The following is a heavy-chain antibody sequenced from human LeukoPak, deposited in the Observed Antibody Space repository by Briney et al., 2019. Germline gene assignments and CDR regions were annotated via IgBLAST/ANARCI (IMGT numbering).Heavy chain of an antibody. J-gene: IGHJ5*02. CDR3: ARGGLSYCDSSGLLRSNWFDP. CDR2: MNPNSGNT. Sequence: ASVKVSCNASGYTFTSYDINWVRQATGQGLEWMGWMNPNSGNTGYAQKFRGRVTITRNTSISTAYMELSSLRSEGTAVYYCARGGLSYCDSSGLLRSNWFDPWGQGTLVTVSS. V-gene: IGHV1-8*03. D-gene: IGHD3-22*01. CDR1: GYTFTSYD.